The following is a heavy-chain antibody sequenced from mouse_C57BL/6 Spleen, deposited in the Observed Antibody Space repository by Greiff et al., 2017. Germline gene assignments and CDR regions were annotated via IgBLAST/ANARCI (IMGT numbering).Heavy chain of an antibody. CDR1: GFTFSDYY. D-gene: IGHD1-1*01. V-gene: IGHV5-16*01. CDR3: ARYCSSSYVLYYAMDY. Sequence: DVMLVESEGGLVQPGSSMKLSCTASGFTFSDYYMAWFRQVPEKGLEWVANINYDGSSTSYLDSLKSHFISSRDNTKNILYRQMCSLQSGDTATYYCARYCSSSYVLYYAMDYWGQGTSVTVSS. J-gene: IGHJ4*01. CDR2: INYDGSST.